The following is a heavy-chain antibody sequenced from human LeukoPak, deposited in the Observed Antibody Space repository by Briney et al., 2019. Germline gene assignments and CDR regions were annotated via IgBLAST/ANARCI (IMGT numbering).Heavy chain of an antibody. Sequence: GGSLRLSCAASGFTFSSYWMSWVRQAPGKGLEWVSYISSSSSSTIYYADSVKGRFTISRDNAKNSLYLQMNSLRAEDTAVYYCAREDGTMVRGVIIPQDGIDVWGQGTTVTVSS. D-gene: IGHD3-10*01. CDR2: ISSSSSSTI. V-gene: IGHV3-48*04. J-gene: IGHJ6*02. CDR3: AREDGTMVRGVIIPQDGIDV. CDR1: GFTFSSYW.